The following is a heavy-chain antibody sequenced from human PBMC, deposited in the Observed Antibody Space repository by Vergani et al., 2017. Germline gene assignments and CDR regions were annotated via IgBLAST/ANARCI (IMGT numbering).Heavy chain of an antibody. V-gene: IGHV4-38-2*02. D-gene: IGHD3-10*01. CDR3: GVIMVRSPRPDNWFDS. J-gene: IGHJ5*01. Sequence: QLQESGPGLVKPSETLSLTCSVSGYSISRGFYWAWIRQTPEKGLEWIGGMFHTGEASNSPSLQSRGAFSMDTSQNQFPLQLTSVTAPDTAVYFCGVIMVRSPRPDNWFDSWGRGALVTVSS. CDR1: GYSISRGFY. CDR2: MFHTGEA.